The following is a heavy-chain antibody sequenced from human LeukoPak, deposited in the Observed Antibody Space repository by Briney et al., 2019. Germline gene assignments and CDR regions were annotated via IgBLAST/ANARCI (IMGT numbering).Heavy chain of an antibody. V-gene: IGHV3-30*02. CDR3: AKDQCRHTRCYGSPGY. CDR2: IRRDGSDQ. Sequence: GGSLRLSCEASGFSFSNYGMHWVRQAPGKGLEWVAFIRRDGSDQHYAESVKGRFIISRDKFKKTLYLQIKSISPEDAGVFYCAKDQCRHTRCYGSPGYWGQGTLVTVSS. J-gene: IGHJ4*02. D-gene: IGHD2-2*01. CDR1: GFSFSNYG.